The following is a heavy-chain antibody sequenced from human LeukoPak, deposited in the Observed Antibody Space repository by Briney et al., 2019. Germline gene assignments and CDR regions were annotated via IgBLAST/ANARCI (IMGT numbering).Heavy chain of an antibody. V-gene: IGHV4-4*09. D-gene: IGHD3-3*01. CDR3: ARRTWSGYHNWFDP. CDR2: IYTSGST. J-gene: IGHJ5*02. Sequence: SETLSLTCAVYGGSFSGYYWSWIRQPPGKGLEWIGYIYTSGSTNYNPSLKSRVTISVDTSKNQFSLKLSSVTAADTAVYYCARRTWSGYHNWFDPWGQGTLVTVSS. CDR1: GGSFSGYY.